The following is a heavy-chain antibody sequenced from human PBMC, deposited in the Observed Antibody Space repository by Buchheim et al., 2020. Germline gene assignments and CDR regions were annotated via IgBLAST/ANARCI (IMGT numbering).Heavy chain of an antibody. Sequence: QVQLVQSGAEVKKPGASVKVSCKASGYTFTSYYMHWVRQAPRQGLEWMGIINPSGGSTSYAQKFQGRVTMTRDTSTSTVYMELRSLRSEDTAVYYCARDTPTVVYYYYGMDVWGQGTT. CDR3: ARDTPTVVYYYYGMDV. J-gene: IGHJ6*02. CDR2: INPSGGST. D-gene: IGHD4-23*01. CDR1: GYTFTSYY. V-gene: IGHV1-46*01.